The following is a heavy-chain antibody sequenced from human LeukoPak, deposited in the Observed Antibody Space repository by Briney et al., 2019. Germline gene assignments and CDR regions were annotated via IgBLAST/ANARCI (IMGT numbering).Heavy chain of an antibody. CDR2: ISGSGGST. D-gene: IGHD3-16*01. V-gene: IGHV3-23*01. J-gene: IGHJ5*02. CDR1: GFTFSSYA. Sequence: PGGSLRLSCAASGFTFSSYAMSWVRQAPGKGLEWVSAISGSGGSTYYADSVKGRFTISRNNSENTLYLQMNSLRAEDTAVYYCAKDLRGVNWFDPWGQGTLVTVSS. CDR3: AKDLRGVNWFDP.